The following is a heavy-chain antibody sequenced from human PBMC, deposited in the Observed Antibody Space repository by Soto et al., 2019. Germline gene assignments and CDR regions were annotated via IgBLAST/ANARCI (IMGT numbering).Heavy chain of an antibody. J-gene: IGHJ6*02. CDR2: IYYSGST. CDR3: ARYYDFWSSKADYYGMDV. CDR1: GGSISSGDYY. D-gene: IGHD3-3*01. V-gene: IGHV4-30-4*01. Sequence: PSETLSLTCTVSGGSISSGDYYWSWIRQPPGKGLEWIGYIYYSGSTYYNPSLKSRVTISVDTSKNQFSLKLSSVTAADTAVYYCARYYDFWSSKADYYGMDVWGQGTTVTVSS.